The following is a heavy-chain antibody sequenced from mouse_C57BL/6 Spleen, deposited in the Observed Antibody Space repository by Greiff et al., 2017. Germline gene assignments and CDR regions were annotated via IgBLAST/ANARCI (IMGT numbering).Heavy chain of an antibody. J-gene: IGHJ3*01. Sequence: VQLQQPGAELVKPGASVKLSCKASGYTFTSYWMHWVKQRPGQGLEWIGMIHPNSGSTNYNEKFKSKATLTVDKSSSTAYMQLSSLTSEDSAVYYCATYDGYPAWFAYWGQGTLVTVSA. CDR1: GYTFTSYW. D-gene: IGHD2-3*01. CDR3: ATYDGYPAWFAY. V-gene: IGHV1-64*01. CDR2: IHPNSGST.